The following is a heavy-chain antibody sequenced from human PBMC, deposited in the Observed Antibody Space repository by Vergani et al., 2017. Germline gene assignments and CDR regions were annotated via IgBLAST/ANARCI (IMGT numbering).Heavy chain of an antibody. CDR2: INHSGST. CDR1: GGSFSGYY. CDR3: ARGGWYDFWSGYYTATFDY. V-gene: IGHV4-34*01. D-gene: IGHD3-3*01. J-gene: IGHJ4*02. Sequence: QVQLQQWGAGLLKPSETLSLTCAVYGGSFSGYYWSWIRQPPGKGREWIGEINHSGSTNYNPSLKSRVTISVDTSKNQFPLKLSSVTAADTAVDYGARGGWYDFWSGYYTATFDYWGQGTLVTVSS.